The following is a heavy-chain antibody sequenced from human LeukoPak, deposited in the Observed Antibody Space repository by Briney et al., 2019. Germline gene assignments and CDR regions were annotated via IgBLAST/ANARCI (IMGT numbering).Heavy chain of an antibody. CDR1: GFTFSSYG. J-gene: IGHJ4*02. Sequence: PGRSLRLSCAASGFTFSSYGMHWVRQAPGKGLEWVAVISYDGSNKYYADSVKGRFTISRDNSKNTLYLQMNSLRAEDTAVYYCARDQEDYYYFDYWGQGTLVTVSS. V-gene: IGHV3-30*03. CDR3: ARDQEDYYYFDY. CDR2: ISYDGSNK. D-gene: IGHD3-10*01.